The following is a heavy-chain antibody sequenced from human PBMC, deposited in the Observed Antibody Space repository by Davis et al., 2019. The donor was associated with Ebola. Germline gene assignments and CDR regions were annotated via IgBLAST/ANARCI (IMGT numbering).Heavy chain of an antibody. D-gene: IGHD1-26*01. CDR1: GGTFSSYA. CDR2: IIPIFGTA. V-gene: IGHV1-69*06. Sequence: SVKVSCKASGGTFSSYAISWVRQAPGQGLEWMGGIIPIFGTANYAQKFQGRVTITADKSTSTAYMELSSLRSEDTAVYYCARDLHGGGSYSVVRTLDIWGQGTLVTVSS. CDR3: ARDLHGGGSYSVVRTLDI. J-gene: IGHJ3*02.